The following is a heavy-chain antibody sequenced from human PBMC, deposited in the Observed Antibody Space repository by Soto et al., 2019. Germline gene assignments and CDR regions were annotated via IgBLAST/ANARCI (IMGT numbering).Heavy chain of an antibody. D-gene: IGHD3-3*01. V-gene: IGHV1-69*13. CDR2: IIPIFGTA. CDR3: ARERGAEPGTDYDFWSGSGKKYYFDY. CDR1: GGTFSSYA. Sequence: SVKVSCKASGGTFSSYAISWVRQAPGQGLEWMGGIIPIFGTANYAQKFQGRVTITADESTSTAYMELSSLRSEDTAVYYCARERGAEPGTDYDFWSGSGKKYYFDYWGQGTLVTSPQ. J-gene: IGHJ4*02.